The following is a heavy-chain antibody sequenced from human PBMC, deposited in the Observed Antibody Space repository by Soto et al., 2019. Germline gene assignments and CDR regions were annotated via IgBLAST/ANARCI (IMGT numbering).Heavy chain of an antibody. CDR3: ARGPTLRPTIFGVVIISYYYYYMDV. CDR1: GFTFSSYW. CDR2: INSDGSST. D-gene: IGHD3-3*01. J-gene: IGHJ6*03. Sequence: GGSLRLSCAASGFTFSSYWMHWVRQAPGKGLVWVSRINSDGSSTSYADSVKGRFTISRDNAKNTLYLQMNSLRAEDTAVYYCARGPTLRPTIFGVVIISYYYYYMDVWGKGTTVTVSS. V-gene: IGHV3-74*01.